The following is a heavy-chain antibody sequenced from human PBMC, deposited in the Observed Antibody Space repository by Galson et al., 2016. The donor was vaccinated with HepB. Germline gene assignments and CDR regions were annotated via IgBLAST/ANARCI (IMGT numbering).Heavy chain of an antibody. J-gene: IGHJ5*02. CDR2: IDNSGSS. D-gene: IGHD3-3*01. CDR3: ATRKLRTGGDA. CDR1: GGSFSGYY. Sequence: SETLSLTCAASGGSFSGYYWSWIRQPPGKGLEWIGEIDNSGSSNFNPSLKSRVTMSVDTSKNQFSLKLSSVNAAGTAVYYCATRKLRTGGDAWGQGSLVTVAS. V-gene: IGHV4-34*01.